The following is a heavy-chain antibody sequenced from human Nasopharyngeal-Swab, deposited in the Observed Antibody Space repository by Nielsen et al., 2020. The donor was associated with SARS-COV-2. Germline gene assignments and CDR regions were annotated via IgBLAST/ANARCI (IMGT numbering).Heavy chain of an antibody. Sequence: SLKISCAASGFTFDDYAMHWVRPAPGKGLEWVSGISWNSGSIGYADSVKGRFTISRDNAKNSLYLQMNSLRAEDTALYYCAGVLSATYWGQGTLVTVSS. CDR1: GFTFDDYA. J-gene: IGHJ4*02. CDR2: ISWNSGSI. V-gene: IGHV3-9*01. CDR3: AGVLSATY. D-gene: IGHD2-8*01.